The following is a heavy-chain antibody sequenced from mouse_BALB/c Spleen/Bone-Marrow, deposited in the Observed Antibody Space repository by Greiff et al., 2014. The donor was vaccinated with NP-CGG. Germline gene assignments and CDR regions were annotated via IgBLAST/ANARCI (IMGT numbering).Heavy chain of an antibody. V-gene: IGHV14-3*02. J-gene: IGHJ4*01. CDR3: ARSRDYGSSYYAMDY. Sequence: VPLPQSGAELVKPGASVKLSCTASGFNIKDTYMHWVKQRPEQGLEWIGRIDPANGNTKYDPKFQGKATITADTSSNTAYLQLSSLTSEDTAVYYCARSRDYGSSYYAMDYWGQGTSVTVSS. CDR1: GFNIKDTY. CDR2: IDPANGNT. D-gene: IGHD1-1*01.